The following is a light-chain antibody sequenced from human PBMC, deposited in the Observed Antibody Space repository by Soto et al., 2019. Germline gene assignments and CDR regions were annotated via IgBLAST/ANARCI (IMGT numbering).Light chain of an antibody. V-gene: IGKV1-27*01. CDR3: QKFSAVRT. Sequence: DIQMTQSPSSLSASVGDRVTITCRASQAIYNYLAWYQQKPGKVPTLLISAASTLQSGVPSRFSGSGSGTDFTLTISSPQPEDVATYYCQKFSAVRTFGGGTKVEI. CDR2: AAS. CDR1: QAIYNY. J-gene: IGKJ4*01.